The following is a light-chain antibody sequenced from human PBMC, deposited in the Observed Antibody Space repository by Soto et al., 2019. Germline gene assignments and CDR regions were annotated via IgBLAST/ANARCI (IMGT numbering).Light chain of an antibody. CDR2: DAS. V-gene: IGKV3-15*01. CDR1: QSVSSN. CDR3: QQYNDWPPIT. J-gene: IGKJ5*01. Sequence: EIVMAQSPATLSVSPGELATLSCSASQSVSSNLAWYQQKPGQAPRLXXYDASTRATVIPARFSGSGSGTEFTLTIGSLQSEDFAVYYCQQYNDWPPITFGQGTRLEIK.